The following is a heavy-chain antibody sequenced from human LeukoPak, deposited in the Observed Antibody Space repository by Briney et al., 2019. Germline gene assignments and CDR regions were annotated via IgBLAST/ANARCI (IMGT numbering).Heavy chain of an antibody. CDR1: GLTCNIYW. J-gene: IGHJ3*02. CDR3: AGDRAQYYDDSFDI. CDR2: IKPDGTAV. D-gene: IGHD3-3*01. Sequence: GGSLRLSGAASGLTCNIYWMSWIRQAPGKGLVWVANIKPDGTAVYYLDSVKGRFTISRDNAQNSVFLQMNTLRVEDTAVYYCAGDRAQYYDDSFDIWGQGTMVTVSS. V-gene: IGHV3-7*01.